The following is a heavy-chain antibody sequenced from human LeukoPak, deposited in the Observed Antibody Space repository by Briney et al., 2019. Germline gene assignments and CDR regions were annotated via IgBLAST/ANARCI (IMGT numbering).Heavy chain of an antibody. J-gene: IGHJ4*02. D-gene: IGHD3-10*01. CDR2: ISSSSSNI. V-gene: IGHV3-21*01. Sequence: GGSLRLSCAASGFTFSSYSMNWVRQAPGKGLEWVSAISSSSSNIYYADSLKGRFTISRDNAKNSLYLQMNSLRVEDTAVYYCAKVAKYYYGSETYYFFEHWGQGTPVTASS. CDR1: GFTFSSYS. CDR3: AKVAKYYYGSETYYFFEH.